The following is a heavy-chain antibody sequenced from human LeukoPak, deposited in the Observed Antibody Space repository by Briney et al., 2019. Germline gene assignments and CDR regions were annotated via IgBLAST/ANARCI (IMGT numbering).Heavy chain of an antibody. J-gene: IGHJ4*02. Sequence: SVKVSCKASGGTFSSYAFSWVRQAPGQGLEWMGRIIPIVGFPNYAQKFQGRVTITADKSTSTAYMELSSLRSGDTAVYYCARETGDLRGSGSYPYWGQGTLVTVSS. V-gene: IGHV1-69*04. CDR1: GGTFSSYA. CDR2: IIPIVGFP. D-gene: IGHD3-10*01. CDR3: ARETGDLRGSGSYPY.